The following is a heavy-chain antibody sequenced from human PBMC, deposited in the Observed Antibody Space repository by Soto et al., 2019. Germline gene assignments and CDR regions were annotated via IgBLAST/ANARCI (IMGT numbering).Heavy chain of an antibody. CDR2: IIPIFGTA. Sequence: VASVKVSCKASGGTFSSYAISWVRQAPGQGLEWMGEIIPIFGTANYAQKFQGRVTITADESTSTAYMELSSLRSEDTAVYYCARAPSGYCSGGSCYRPRGNYYYGMDVWGQGTTVTVSS. D-gene: IGHD2-15*01. V-gene: IGHV1-69*13. CDR1: GGTFSSYA. CDR3: ARAPSGYCSGGSCYRPRGNYYYGMDV. J-gene: IGHJ6*02.